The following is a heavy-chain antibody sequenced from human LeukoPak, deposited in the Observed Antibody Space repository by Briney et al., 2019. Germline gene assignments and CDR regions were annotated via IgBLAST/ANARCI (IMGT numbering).Heavy chain of an antibody. D-gene: IGHD3-3*01. Sequence: ASVKVSCKASGYTFTSYGISWVRQAPGQGLEWMGWISAYNGNTKYAQKLQGRVTMTTDTSTSTAYMELRSLRSDDTAVYYCARVVLANYDFWSGYYGVRPYFDYWGQGTLVTVSS. CDR3: ARVVLANYDFWSGYYGVRPYFDY. CDR2: ISAYNGNT. CDR1: GYTFTSYG. V-gene: IGHV1-18*01. J-gene: IGHJ4*02.